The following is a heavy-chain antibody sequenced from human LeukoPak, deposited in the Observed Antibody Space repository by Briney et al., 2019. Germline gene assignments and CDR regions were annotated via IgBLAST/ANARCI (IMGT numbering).Heavy chain of an antibody. D-gene: IGHD3-9*01. CDR2: INPSGGST. V-gene: IGHV1-46*01. Sequence: ASVKVSCKASGYTFTSYYMHWVRQAPGQGLEWMGIINPSGGSTSYAQKFQGRVTMTRDMSTSTVYMELSSLRSEDTAVYYCARGHDILTGPKYYYYMDVWGKGTTVTVSS. CDR3: ARGHDILTGPKYYYYMDV. J-gene: IGHJ6*03. CDR1: GYTFTSYY.